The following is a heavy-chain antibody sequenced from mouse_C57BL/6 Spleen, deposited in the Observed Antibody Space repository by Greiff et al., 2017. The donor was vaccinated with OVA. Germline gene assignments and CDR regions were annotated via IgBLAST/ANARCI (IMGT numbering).Heavy chain of an antibody. D-gene: IGHD1-1*01. CDR3: ARGAPPNDYGSSYGYFDV. V-gene: IGHV1-39*01. CDR1: GYSFTDYN. Sequence: EVQLVESGPELVKPGASVKISCKASGYSFTDYNMNWVKQSNGKSLEWIGVINPNYGTTSYNQKFKGKATLTVDQSSSTAYMQLNSLTSEDSAVYYCARGAPPNDYGSSYGYFDVWGTGTTVTVSS. J-gene: IGHJ1*03. CDR2: INPNYGTT.